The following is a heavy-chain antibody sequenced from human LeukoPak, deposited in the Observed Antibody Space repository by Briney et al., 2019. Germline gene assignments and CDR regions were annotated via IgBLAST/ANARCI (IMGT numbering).Heavy chain of an antibody. V-gene: IGHV1-46*01. CDR1: GGTFSSYA. Sequence: ASVKVSCKASGGTFSSYAISWVRQAPGQGLEWMGIINPSGGSTSYAQKFQGRVTMTRDTSTSTVYMELSSLRSEDTAVYYCATVEGIVVVPAARRDYYYGMDVWGQGTTVTVSS. J-gene: IGHJ6*02. CDR3: ATVEGIVVVPAARRDYYYGMDV. CDR2: INPSGGST. D-gene: IGHD2-2*01.